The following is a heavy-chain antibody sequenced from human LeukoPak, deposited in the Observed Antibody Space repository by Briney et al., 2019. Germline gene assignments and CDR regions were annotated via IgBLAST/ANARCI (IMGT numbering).Heavy chain of an antibody. J-gene: IGHJ4*02. V-gene: IGHV1-18*01. Sequence: GASVKVSCKASGYTFTSYGINWVRQAPGQGLEWMGWISAYNANTNYAQKFQGRVTMTTDTSTSTAYMELRSLRSDDTAVYYCARDAGIVVVPAAPILWGQGTLVTVSS. D-gene: IGHD2-2*01. CDR1: GYTFTSYG. CDR2: ISAYNANT. CDR3: ARDAGIVVVPAAPIL.